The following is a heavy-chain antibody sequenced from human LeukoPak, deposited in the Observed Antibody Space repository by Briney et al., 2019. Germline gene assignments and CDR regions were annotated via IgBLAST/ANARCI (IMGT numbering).Heavy chain of an antibody. CDR2: IYWDDDK. J-gene: IGHJ4*02. D-gene: IGHD6-19*01. CDR1: GYSISSGYYW. Sequence: TLSLTCTVSGYSISSGYYWGWIRQPPGKGLEWLALIYWDDDKRYSPSLKSRLTITKDTSKNQVVLTMTNMDPVDTATYYCAHSQWLAGSDYWGQGTLVTVSS. V-gene: IGHV2-5*02. CDR3: AHSQWLAGSDY.